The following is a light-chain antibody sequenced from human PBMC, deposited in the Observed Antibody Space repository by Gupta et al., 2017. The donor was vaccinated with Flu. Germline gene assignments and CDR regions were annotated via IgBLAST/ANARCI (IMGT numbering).Light chain of an antibody. CDR1: QGVSKY. V-gene: IGKV1-12*01. Sequence: EIQMTQSPSSVSASVGDRVTVTCRASQGVSKYVPWYQQRPGGAPNLLIYTTSTLQTGVPSRFSGSGSGTDFILTISSLQPEDSATYYWQQANTFPITFGQGTRLEI. CDR2: TTS. J-gene: IGKJ5*01. CDR3: QQANTFPIT.